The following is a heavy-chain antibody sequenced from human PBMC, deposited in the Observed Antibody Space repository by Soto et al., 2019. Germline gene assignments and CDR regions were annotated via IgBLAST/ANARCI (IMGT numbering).Heavy chain of an antibody. CDR2: ISGSGGAS. Sequence: EVQLLESGGGLVQPGGSLRLSCAASGIIFSSYAMTWVRQAPGKGLEWVSTISGSGGASYAADSVKGRFSISRDNSKNTLYLQIHSLRGEDTAVYSCAKHAGAVRTNSASYYMDVWGKGTTVTVSS. V-gene: IGHV3-23*01. J-gene: IGHJ6*03. CDR3: AKHAGAVRTNSASYYMDV. CDR1: GIIFSSYA. D-gene: IGHD3-10*01.